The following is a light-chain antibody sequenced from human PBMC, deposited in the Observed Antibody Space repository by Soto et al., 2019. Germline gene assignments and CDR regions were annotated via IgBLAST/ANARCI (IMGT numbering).Light chain of an antibody. J-gene: IGLJ2*01. V-gene: IGLV3-21*04. CDR1: NIGSKS. CDR3: QVWDSSTDHHVV. Sequence: SYELTQPPSVSVAPGKTARITCGGTNIGSKSVHWYQQKPGQAPVLVIYYGSDRPSGIPERFSGSNSGNTATLTISGVEAGDEADYYCQVWDSSTDHHVVFGGGTKLTVL. CDR2: YGS.